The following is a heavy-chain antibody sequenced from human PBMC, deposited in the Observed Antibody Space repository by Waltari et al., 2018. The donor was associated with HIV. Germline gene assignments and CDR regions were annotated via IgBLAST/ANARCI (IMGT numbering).Heavy chain of an antibody. D-gene: IGHD5-18*01. Sequence: QLQLQESGPGLVKPSETLSLTCTVSGGSISSRSYYWGWIRQPPGKGLEWIGSIYYSGRTYYNPSLKSRVTISVDTSKNQFSLKLSSVTAADTAVYYCARVQTGVDTAMVNRYFDLWGRGTLVTVSS. CDR1: GGSISSRSYY. J-gene: IGHJ2*01. V-gene: IGHV4-39*01. CDR3: ARVQTGVDTAMVNRYFDL. CDR2: IYYSGRT.